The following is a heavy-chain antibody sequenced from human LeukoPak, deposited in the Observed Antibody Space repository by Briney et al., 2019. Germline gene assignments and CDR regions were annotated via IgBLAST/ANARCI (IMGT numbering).Heavy chain of an antibody. D-gene: IGHD3-10*01. CDR1: GFTFSSYA. CDR3: ARARGTGPGAHFDY. V-gene: IGHV3-21*05. CDR2: ISNSGDFI. Sequence: GGSLRLSCAASGFTFSSYAMSWVRQAPGKGLEWVSYISNSGDFIAYADSVKGRFTISRDNAKNSLFLQMNSLRAEDTVVYYCARARGTGPGAHFDYWGQGTLVIVSS. J-gene: IGHJ4*02.